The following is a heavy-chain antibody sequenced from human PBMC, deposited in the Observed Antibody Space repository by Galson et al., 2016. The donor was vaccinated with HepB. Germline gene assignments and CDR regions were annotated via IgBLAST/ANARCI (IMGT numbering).Heavy chain of an antibody. CDR2: TWYDGSNK. CDR1: GFTFSSHG. V-gene: IGHV3-33*01. D-gene: IGHD6-19*01. CDR3: ARDANRQWLVREIYGMDV. J-gene: IGHJ6*02. Sequence: SLRLSCAASGFTFSSHGMHWVRQAPGKGLEWVAATWYDGSNKYYADSVKGRFTISRDNSKNTLYLQMNSLRAEDTAVYYCARDANRQWLVREIYGMDVWGQGTTVTVSS.